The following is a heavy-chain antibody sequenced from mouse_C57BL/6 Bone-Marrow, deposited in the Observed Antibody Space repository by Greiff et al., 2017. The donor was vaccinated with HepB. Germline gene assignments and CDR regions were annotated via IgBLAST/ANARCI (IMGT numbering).Heavy chain of an antibody. CDR2: ISDGGSYT. V-gene: IGHV5-4*03. J-gene: IGHJ2*01. CDR1: GFTFSSYA. Sequence: EVNVVESGGGLVKPGGSLKLSCAASGFTFSSYAMSWVRQTPEKRLEWVATISDGGSYTYYPDNVKGRFTISRDNAKNNLYLQMSHLKSEDTAMYYCGRFHYFDYWGQGTTLTVSS. CDR3: GRFHYFDY.